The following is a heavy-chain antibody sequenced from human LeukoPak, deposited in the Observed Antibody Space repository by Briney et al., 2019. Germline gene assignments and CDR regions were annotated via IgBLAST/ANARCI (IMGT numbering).Heavy chain of an antibody. CDR3: ARAGGYCGRISCPYYFDY. V-gene: IGHV1-2*02. Sequence: ASVKVSCKTSGYTFTSYYIHWLRQAPGQRFEWMGWSDPKSGATKYEHFQGRVTMTRDTSISTAYMELSSLRSEDTAVYYCARAGGYCGRISCPYYFDYWGQGSLVAVSS. CDR1: GYTFTSYY. J-gene: IGHJ4*02. D-gene: IGHD2-15*01. CDR2: SDPKSGAT.